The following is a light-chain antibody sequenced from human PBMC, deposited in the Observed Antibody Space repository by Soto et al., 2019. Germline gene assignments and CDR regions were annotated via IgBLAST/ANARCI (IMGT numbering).Light chain of an antibody. V-gene: IGLV1-44*01. CDR1: SSNIGSNT. CDR2: SNN. CDR3: AAWDDSLNGVL. Sequence: QSVLTQPPSASGTPGQRVTISCSGSSSNIGSNTVNWYQQLPGTAPKLFIYSNNQRSSGVPDRFSGSKSATSASLAISGLQSEDEADYYCAAWDDSLNGVLFGGGTKLTVL. J-gene: IGLJ2*01.